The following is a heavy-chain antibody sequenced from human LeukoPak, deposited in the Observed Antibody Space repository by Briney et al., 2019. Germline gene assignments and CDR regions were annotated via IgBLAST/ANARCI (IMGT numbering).Heavy chain of an antibody. Sequence: GGSLRLSCAPSGFTFSSYAMSWVRQAPGKGLECVSAISGRGGNTYYADSVKGRFTISRDHSKNTQYLQMNSLRAEDTAVYYCAKDMKGIAVAGTHYGMDVWGQGTMVTVSS. CDR2: ISGRGGNT. CDR1: GFTFSSYA. J-gene: IGHJ6*02. CDR3: AKDMKGIAVAGTHYGMDV. D-gene: IGHD6-19*01. V-gene: IGHV3-23*01.